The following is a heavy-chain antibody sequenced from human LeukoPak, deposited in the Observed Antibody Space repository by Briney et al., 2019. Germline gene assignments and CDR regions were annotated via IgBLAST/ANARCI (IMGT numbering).Heavy chain of an antibody. J-gene: IGHJ4*02. Sequence: PGGSLRLSCAASGFTFSSYAMSWVCQAPGKGLEWVSVISGSGGSTYYADSVKGRFTISRDNSKNTLYLQMDSLRAEDTAVYYCAKEGDYGDYEFDYWGQGTLVTVSS. CDR2: ISGSGGST. V-gene: IGHV3-23*01. D-gene: IGHD4-17*01. CDR1: GFTFSSYA. CDR3: AKEGDYGDYEFDY.